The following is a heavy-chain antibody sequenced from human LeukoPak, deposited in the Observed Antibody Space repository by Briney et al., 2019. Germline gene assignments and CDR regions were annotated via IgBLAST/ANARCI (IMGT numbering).Heavy chain of an antibody. CDR2: VYYSGSA. CDR1: GGSVGSGTYY. D-gene: IGHD1/OR15-1a*01. CDR3: ARKPIINNAWYYFDY. J-gene: IGHJ4*02. Sequence: ETLSLTCTVSGGSVGSGTYYWSWIRQSPGKGLEWIGNVYYSGSAYYNPSLKSRVTMSVDTSKNQFSLKLSSVTAADTAVYYCARKPIINNAWYYFDYWGQGTLVTVSS. V-gene: IGHV4-39*07.